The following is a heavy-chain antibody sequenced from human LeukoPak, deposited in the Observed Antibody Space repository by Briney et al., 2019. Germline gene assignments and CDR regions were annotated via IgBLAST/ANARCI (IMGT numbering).Heavy chain of an antibody. D-gene: IGHD3-22*01. V-gene: IGHV3-48*04. CDR1: GFTFSSYS. CDR2: ISSSGSTI. J-gene: IGHJ4*02. CDR3: ARGSTNYYDSSEAFDY. Sequence: PGGSLRLSCAASGFTFSSYSMNWVRQAPGKGLEWVSYISSSGSTIYYADSVKGRFTISRDNAKNSLYLQMNSLRAEDTAVYYCARGSTNYYDSSEAFDYWGQGTLVTVSS.